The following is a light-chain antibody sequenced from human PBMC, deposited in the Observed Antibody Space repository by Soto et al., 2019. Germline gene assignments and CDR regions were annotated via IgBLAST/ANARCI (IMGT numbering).Light chain of an antibody. J-gene: IGKJ2*01. CDR1: QSVGSK. Sequence: DIVMTQSPVTLSVSPGERATLSCRASQSVGSKLAWYQQKPGQAPRLLIYGASTRATSIPARFSGSGSGTEFTLTISSLQSEDFALYYCQQYNNWPWGTFGQGTKLEIK. V-gene: IGKV3-15*01. CDR2: GAS. CDR3: QQYNNWPWGT.